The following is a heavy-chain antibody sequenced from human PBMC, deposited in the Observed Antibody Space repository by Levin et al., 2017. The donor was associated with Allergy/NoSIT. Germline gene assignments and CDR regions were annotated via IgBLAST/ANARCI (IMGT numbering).Heavy chain of an antibody. CDR3: SNYDILTGFLS. D-gene: IGHD3-9*01. J-gene: IGHJ5*02. CDR2: IRSKANNYAT. Sequence: ASVKVSCAASGFTLSGSAVHWVRQASGKGLEWLGRIRSKANNYATAYAASVQGRFIISRDASKNTSDLQMNRLKTEDTAVYYCSNYDILTGFLSWGQGTLVTGSS. CDR1: GFTLSGSA. V-gene: IGHV3-73*01.